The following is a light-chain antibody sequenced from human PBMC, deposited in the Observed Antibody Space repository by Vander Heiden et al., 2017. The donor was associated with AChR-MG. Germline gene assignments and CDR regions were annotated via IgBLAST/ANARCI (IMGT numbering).Light chain of an antibody. CDR1: KIGSKV. J-gene: IGLJ1*01. V-gene: IGLV3-9*01. Sequence: SYDLTQPLLGSVALGQTATITCGGNKIGSKVFHWYQQKPGQAPVLVIHRDSIRPSGIPERFSGSNSGNTATLTISRAQAGDEGDYYCQVWDSKTGVFGAGTKVTVL. CDR2: RDS. CDR3: QVWDSKTGV.